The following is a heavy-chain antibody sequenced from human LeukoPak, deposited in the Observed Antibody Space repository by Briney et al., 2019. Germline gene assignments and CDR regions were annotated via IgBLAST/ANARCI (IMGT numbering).Heavy chain of an antibody. J-gene: IGHJ4*02. D-gene: IGHD3-10*01. V-gene: IGHV3-30-3*01. CDR2: ISYDGSNK. Sequence: GGSLRLSCAASGFTFSSYAMHWVRQAPGKGLEWVAVISYDGSNKYYTDSVKGRFTISRDNSKNTLYLQMNSLRAEDTAVYYCARGLGDYWGQGTLVTVSS. CDR3: ARGLGDY. CDR1: GFTFSSYA.